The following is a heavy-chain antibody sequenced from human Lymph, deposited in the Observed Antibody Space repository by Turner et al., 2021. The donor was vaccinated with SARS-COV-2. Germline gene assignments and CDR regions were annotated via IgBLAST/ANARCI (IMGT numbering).Heavy chain of an antibody. V-gene: IGHV3-33*01. D-gene: IGHD5-12*01. Sequence: QVQLVASGGGVVRPGRSLRLSCAASGFTFSSYGMPWVRQAPGKGLEWVAVRWDDGSNKYYADSVKGRFTIPRDNSKNTLYLQMNSLRAEDTAVYYCARVKGYNGYDLRYYYGMDVWGQGTTVTVSS. CDR2: RWDDGSNK. J-gene: IGHJ6*02. CDR1: GFTFSSYG. CDR3: ARVKGYNGYDLRYYYGMDV.